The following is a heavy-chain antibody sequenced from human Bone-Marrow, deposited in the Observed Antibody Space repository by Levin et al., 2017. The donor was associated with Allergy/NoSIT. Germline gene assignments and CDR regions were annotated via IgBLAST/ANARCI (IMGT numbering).Heavy chain of an antibody. J-gene: IGHJ4*02. CDR3: ARLGYSSGWGGFDY. V-gene: IGHV4-4*02. CDR2: IFHSGRT. D-gene: IGHD6-19*01. Sequence: SQTLSLPCVVSGGSISSNNWWSWVRQPPGKGLEWIGEIFHSGRTNHNPSLQSRVTISVDKSKNQFSLKLSSVTAADTAVYYCARLGYSSGWGGFDYWGQGTLVTVSS. CDR1: GGSISSNNW.